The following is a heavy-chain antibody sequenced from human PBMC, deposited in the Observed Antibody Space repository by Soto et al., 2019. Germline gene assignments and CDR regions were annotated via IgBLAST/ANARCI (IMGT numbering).Heavy chain of an antibody. D-gene: IGHD1-1*01. Sequence: QITLKAAGPTLVKPTETLTLTCTFSGFSFTTTRMGVGWTRQPPGKALEWLAIIYWECESRYNPLLRRRLTLTEDTSKNKVVLTMTNMDPKDTATYYCAHRDSTGTTTYFDSWGQGIPVTVAS. J-gene: IGHJ4*02. V-gene: IGHV2-5*02. CDR3: AHRDSTGTTTYFDS. CDR1: GFSFTTTRMG. CDR2: IYWECES.